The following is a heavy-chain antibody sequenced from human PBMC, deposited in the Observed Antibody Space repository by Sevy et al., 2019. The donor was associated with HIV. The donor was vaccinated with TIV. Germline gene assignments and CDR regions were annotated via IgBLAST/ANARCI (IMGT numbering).Heavy chain of an antibody. J-gene: IGHJ4*02. Sequence: GGSLRLSCAASGFTFSGYWMSWVRQAPEKGLQWVANIKQDGSKNEFVDSVKGRFTISRDNPKNSLYLQMNSLRAEDTAVYYCAGEGAGGFDYWGQGTLVTVSS. CDR1: GFTFSGYW. D-gene: IGHD2-15*01. V-gene: IGHV3-7*01. CDR3: AGEGAGGFDY. CDR2: IKQDGSKN.